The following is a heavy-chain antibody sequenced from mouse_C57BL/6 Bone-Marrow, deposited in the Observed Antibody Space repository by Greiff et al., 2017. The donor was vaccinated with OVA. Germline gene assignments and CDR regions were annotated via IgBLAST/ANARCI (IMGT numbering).Heavy chain of an antibody. CDR2: IYPGDGDT. J-gene: IGHJ1*03. CDR3: ARGGVVATRWSIDV. CDR1: GYAFSSSW. Sequence: QVQLQQSGPELVKPGASVKISCKASGYAFSSSWMNWVKQRPGKGLEWIGRIYPGDGDTNYNGKLKGKATLASDKSSSPAYIPLSKLTSEYSAFYVFARGGVVATRWSIDVWGTGTTVTVSS. V-gene: IGHV1-82*01. D-gene: IGHD1-1*01.